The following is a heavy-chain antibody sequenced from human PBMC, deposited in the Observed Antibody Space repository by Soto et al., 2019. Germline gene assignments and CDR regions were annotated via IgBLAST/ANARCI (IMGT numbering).Heavy chain of an antibody. D-gene: IGHD7-27*01. CDR3: AKGLTGAPYYAMDV. CDR1: GFTVSSSY. J-gene: IGHJ6*02. Sequence: GGSLRLSCAASGFTVSSSYMTWVRHVTGKGLEWVSAISGSAGSTYYADSVKGRSTISRDNSKNTLYLQMNSLRVEDTAVYYCAKGLTGAPYYAMDVWGQGTTVTVSS. V-gene: IGHV3-23*01. CDR2: ISGSAGST.